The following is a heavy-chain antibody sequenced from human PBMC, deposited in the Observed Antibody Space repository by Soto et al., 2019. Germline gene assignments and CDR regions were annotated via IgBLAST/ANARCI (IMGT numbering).Heavy chain of an antibody. D-gene: IGHD6-13*01. CDR1: GFTFSIYA. J-gene: IGHJ4*02. Sequence: QVQLVESGGGVVQPGRSLRLSCAASGFTFSIYAMHWVRQTPGTGLECVAIMSYDGSNKYYADSVKGRFTISRDNSKNTLYLQMNSLRAEDTAVYYCARDQTGITTAGGGRIDYWGQGKLVTVSS. V-gene: IGHV3-30-3*01. CDR2: MSYDGSNK. CDR3: ARDQTGITTAGGGRIDY.